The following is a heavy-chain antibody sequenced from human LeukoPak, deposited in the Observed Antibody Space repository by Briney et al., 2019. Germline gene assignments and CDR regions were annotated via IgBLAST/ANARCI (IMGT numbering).Heavy chain of an antibody. CDR1: GGSVRSSTYY. CDR2: ISYSDST. CDR3: ARQTNRGAGNFAS. J-gene: IGHJ4*02. Sequence: SETLSLTCSVSGGSVRSSTYYWGWIRQATGKGLEWVGTISYSDSTNYNPSLKSRVTISVDMSKNQLSLNLNSVTAADTAVYYCARQTNRGAGNFASWGQGTLVTVSS. D-gene: IGHD1-1*01. V-gene: IGHV4-39*01.